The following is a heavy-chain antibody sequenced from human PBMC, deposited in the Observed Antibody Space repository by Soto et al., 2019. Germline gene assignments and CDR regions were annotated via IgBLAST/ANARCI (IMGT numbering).Heavy chain of an antibody. J-gene: IGHJ6*03. CDR1: GGSFSGYY. CDR3: ARGGGGMAASRRGATPPTRWYYMDV. Sequence: QVQLQQWGAGLLKPSETLSLTCAVYGGSFSGYYWSWIRQPPGKGLEWIGEINHSGSTNYNPSLKSRVTISVDTSTNQFSLKLSSVTAADTAVYYCARGGGGMAASRRGATPPTRWYYMDVWGKGTTVTVSS. D-gene: IGHD3-16*01. V-gene: IGHV4-34*01. CDR2: INHSGST.